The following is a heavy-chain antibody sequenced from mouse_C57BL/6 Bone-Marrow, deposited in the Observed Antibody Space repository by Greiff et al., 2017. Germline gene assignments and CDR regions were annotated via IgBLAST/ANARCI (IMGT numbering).Heavy chain of an antibody. CDR3: ARHDYVGAMDD. V-gene: IGHV5-12*01. CDR2: ISNGGGST. CDR1: GFTFSDYY. J-gene: IGHJ4*01. Sequence: EVKLVESGGGLVQPGGSLKLSCAASGFTFSDYYMYWVRQTPEKRLEWVAYISNGGGSTYYPDTVKGRFTISRDNAKNTLYLQMSRLKSEDTAMYYCARHDYVGAMDDWGQGTSVTVSS. D-gene: IGHD2-4*01.